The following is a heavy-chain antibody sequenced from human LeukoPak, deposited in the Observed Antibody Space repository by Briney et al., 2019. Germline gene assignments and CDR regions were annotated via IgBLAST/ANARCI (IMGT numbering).Heavy chain of an antibody. J-gene: IGHJ4*02. CDR2: INAGNGNT. CDR3: ARGPHEKRITMVRGVMGEYYFDY. D-gene: IGHD3-10*01. CDR1: GYTFTSYA. V-gene: IGHV1-3*01. Sequence: ASVKVSCKASGYTFTSYAMHWVRQAPGQRLEWMGWINAGNGNTKYSQKFQGRVTITRDTSASTAYMELSSLRSEDTAVYYCARGPHEKRITMVRGVMGEYYFDYWGPGTLVTVSS.